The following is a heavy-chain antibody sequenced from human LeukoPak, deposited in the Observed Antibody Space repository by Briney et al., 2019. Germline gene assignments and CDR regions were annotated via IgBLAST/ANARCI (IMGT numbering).Heavy chain of an antibody. V-gene: IGHV5-51*01. Sequence: GESLKISCKGSGYSFTSYWIGWVRQMPGKGLEWMGIIYPGDSDTRYSPSFQGQVTISADKSISTAYLQWSSLKASDTAMYYCSRKAGGREYYYDSSGYSDYWGQGTLVTVSS. CDR1: GYSFTSYW. CDR3: SRKAGGREYYYDSSGYSDY. D-gene: IGHD3-22*01. J-gene: IGHJ4*02. CDR2: IYPGDSDT.